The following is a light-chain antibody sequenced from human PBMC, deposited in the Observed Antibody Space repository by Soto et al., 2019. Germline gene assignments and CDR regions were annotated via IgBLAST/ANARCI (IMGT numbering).Light chain of an antibody. J-gene: IGLJ1*01. CDR3: EAWADSLSGHV. CDR2: KSD. Sequence: QSVLTQPPSASGTPGQRVSISCSGSSSNVGRNFVFWYQQLPGTAPKLLVYKSDERPSGVSDRFSGSKSGTSASLAISGLRSDDEADYFCEAWADSLSGHVFGPGTKLTVL. V-gene: IGLV1-47*01. CDR1: SSNVGRNF.